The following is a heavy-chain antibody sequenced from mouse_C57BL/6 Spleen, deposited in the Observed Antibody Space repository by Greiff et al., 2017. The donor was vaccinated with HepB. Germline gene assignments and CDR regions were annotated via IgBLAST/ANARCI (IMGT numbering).Heavy chain of an antibody. V-gene: IGHV1-15*01. D-gene: IGHD1-1*01. Sequence: QVQLKQSGAELVRPGASVTLSCKASGYTFTDYEMHWVKQTPVHGLEWIGAIDPESGGTAYNQKFKGKAILTADKSSSAAYMELRSLTSEDSAVYYCTLPYYYGSSPLYFDVWGTGTTVTVSS. CDR2: IDPESGGT. CDR3: TLPYYYGSSPLYFDV. J-gene: IGHJ1*03. CDR1: GYTFTDYE.